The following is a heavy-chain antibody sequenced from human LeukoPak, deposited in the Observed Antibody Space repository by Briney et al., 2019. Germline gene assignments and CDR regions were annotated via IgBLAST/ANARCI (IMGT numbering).Heavy chain of an antibody. V-gene: IGHV1-69*13. CDR3: ARDRQKRAGYSSGWYYYYMDV. J-gene: IGHJ6*03. D-gene: IGHD6-19*01. CDR1: GYTFTSYG. CDR2: IIPIFGTA. Sequence: SVKVSCKVSGYTFTSYGISWVRQAPGQGLEWMGGIIPIFGTANYAQKFQGRVTITADESTSTAYMELSSLRSEDTAVYYCARDRQKRAGYSSGWYYYYMDVWGKGTTVTVSS.